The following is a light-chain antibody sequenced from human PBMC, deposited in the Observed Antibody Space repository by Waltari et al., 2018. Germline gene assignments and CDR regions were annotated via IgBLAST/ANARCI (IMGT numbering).Light chain of an antibody. CDR1: SSNLGNYY. Sequence: QSVLTQPPSVSAAPGQKVTISCSGSSSNLGNYYVSWYHQLPGAAPRLLIYDNNKRPSGIPDRFSASKSGTSATLAITGLQIGDEADYYCATWDNSLRNVVFGGGTKLTVL. CDR3: ATWDNSLRNVV. CDR2: DNN. V-gene: IGLV1-51*01. J-gene: IGLJ2*01.